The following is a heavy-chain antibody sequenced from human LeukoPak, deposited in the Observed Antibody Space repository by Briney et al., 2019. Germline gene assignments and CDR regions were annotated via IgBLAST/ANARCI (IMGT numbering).Heavy chain of an antibody. D-gene: IGHD5-18*01. CDR3: AKRPRGYSYDY. CDR2: IYSGGNT. CDR1: GLTVSSNC. Sequence: GGSLRLSCAASGLTVSSNCMSWVRQAPGKGLEWVSFIYSGGNTYYADSVKGRFTISRDNSKNTVHLQMNSLRAEDTAVYYCAKRPRGYSYDYWGQGTLVTVSS. J-gene: IGHJ4*02. V-gene: IGHV3-53*01.